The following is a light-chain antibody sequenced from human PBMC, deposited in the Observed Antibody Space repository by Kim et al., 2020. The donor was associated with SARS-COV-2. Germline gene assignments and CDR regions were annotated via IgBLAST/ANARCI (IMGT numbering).Light chain of an antibody. CDR3: QQYNDWPIT. J-gene: IGKJ5*01. CDR2: GAS. V-gene: IGKV3-15*01. Sequence: MLTQSPSTLSASPGERATLSCRASQSVSSNLAWYQQKPGQAPRLLIYGASSRATGIPARFSGSGSGTDFTLTISSLQSEDFAIYCCQQYNDWPITFGQGTRLEIK. CDR1: QSVSSN.